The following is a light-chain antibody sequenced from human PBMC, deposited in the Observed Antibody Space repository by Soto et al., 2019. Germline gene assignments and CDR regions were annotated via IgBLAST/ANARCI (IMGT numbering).Light chain of an antibody. J-gene: IGKJ5*01. CDR2: GAS. V-gene: IGKV3-15*01. Sequence: DIVITQSPATLSVSPGEGATLSCRASQSVNKNLAWYQQKPGQAPRLLIYGASSRATGIPARFSGSGSGTEFTLTISSLQSEDFATYYCLQSHSTPLTFGQGTRL. CDR3: LQSHSTPLT. CDR1: QSVNKN.